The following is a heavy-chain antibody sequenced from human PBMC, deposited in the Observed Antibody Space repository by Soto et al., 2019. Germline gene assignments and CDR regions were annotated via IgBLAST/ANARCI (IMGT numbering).Heavy chain of an antibody. CDR2: ISWNSGSI. V-gene: IGHV3-9*01. CDR3: AKEGVAVASDY. D-gene: IGHD6-19*01. J-gene: IGHJ4*02. CDR1: GFTFDDYA. Sequence: GGSLRLSCAASGFTFDDYAMHWVRQAPGKGLEWVSGISWNSGSIGYADSVKGRFTISRDNAKNSLYLQMNSLRAEDTALYYCAKEGVAVASDYWDQGTLVTVSS.